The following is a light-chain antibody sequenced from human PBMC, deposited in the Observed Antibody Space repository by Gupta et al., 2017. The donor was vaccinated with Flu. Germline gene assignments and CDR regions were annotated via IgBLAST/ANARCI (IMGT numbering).Light chain of an antibody. Sequence: VTISCSGSNSNIGSNFVYCYQHLPGAAPNLLIYRNDKRPSGVPDRFSGSKSGTSASLAISGLRSEEEADYYCETWDESQSGFYLFGTGTKVTVL. CDR1: NSNIGSNF. CDR3: ETWDESQSGFYL. V-gene: IGLV1-47*01. J-gene: IGLJ1*01. CDR2: RND.